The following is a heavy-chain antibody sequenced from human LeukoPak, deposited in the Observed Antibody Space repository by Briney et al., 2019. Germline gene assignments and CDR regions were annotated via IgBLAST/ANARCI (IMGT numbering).Heavy chain of an antibody. D-gene: IGHD1-26*01. V-gene: IGHV1-46*01. Sequence: GSVKVSCKASGYTFISYYMHWVRQAPGQGLEWMGIINPSGGSTNYAQKFQGRVTMTRDTSTSTVYMELSSLRSEDTAVYYCARAEVIVGTTGFDYWGQGTLVTVSS. CDR1: GYTFISYY. J-gene: IGHJ4*02. CDR3: ARAEVIVGTTGFDY. CDR2: INPSGGST.